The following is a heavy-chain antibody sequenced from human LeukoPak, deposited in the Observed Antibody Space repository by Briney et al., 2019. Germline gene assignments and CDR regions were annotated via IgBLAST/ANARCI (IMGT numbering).Heavy chain of an antibody. Sequence: ASVKVSCKASGYTFTDYYIHWVRQAPGQGLECMGWINPNSGGTNYAQKFQGGVTMTRDTSISTAYMELNRLRSDDTAVYYCARGGSGSYFSWLDPWGQGTLVTVSS. J-gene: IGHJ5*02. CDR2: INPNSGGT. D-gene: IGHD3-10*01. CDR3: ARGGSGSYFSWLDP. CDR1: GYTFTDYY. V-gene: IGHV1-2*02.